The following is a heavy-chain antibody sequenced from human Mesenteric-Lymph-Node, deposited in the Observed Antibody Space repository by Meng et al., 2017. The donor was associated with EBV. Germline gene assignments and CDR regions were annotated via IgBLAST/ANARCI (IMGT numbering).Heavy chain of an antibody. CDR3: VYLLYAIIRY. CDR2: IYWDDDK. CDR1: GFSFSTSGVG. Sequence: HIPLKESCPPLVKPTQILTLTCTFSGFSFSTSGVGVGWIRQPPGKALEWLAVIYWDDDKRYGPSLSSRLTITKDTSKNQVVLTMTNMDPVDTATYYCVYLLYAIIRYWGQGTLVTVSS. V-gene: IGHV2-5*05. J-gene: IGHJ4*02. D-gene: IGHD5/OR15-5a*01.